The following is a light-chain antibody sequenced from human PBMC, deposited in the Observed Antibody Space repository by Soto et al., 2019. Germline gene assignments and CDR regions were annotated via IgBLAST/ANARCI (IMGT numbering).Light chain of an antibody. CDR1: QSVTSNY. CDR3: QQYGSSPGT. V-gene: IGKV3-20*01. Sequence: EIVLTQSPGTLSSSPGERVTLSCRASQSVTSNYLAWYQQKPGQAPRLLIFGASIRDTGLPDRFSGGGSGTDFTLTISRLEFEDSAVYYCQQYGSSPGTFGQGTKVDIK. J-gene: IGKJ1*01. CDR2: GAS.